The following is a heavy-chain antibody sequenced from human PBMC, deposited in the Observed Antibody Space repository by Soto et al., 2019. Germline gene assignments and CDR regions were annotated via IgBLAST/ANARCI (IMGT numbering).Heavy chain of an antibody. CDR3: AKCSSSSLVLYYYYMDV. Sequence: GGSLRLSCAASGFTFSSYAMSWVRQAPGKGLEWVSAISGSGGSTYYADSVKGRFTISRDNSKNTLYLQMNSLRAEDTAVYYCAKCSSSSLVLYYYYMDVWGKGTTVTVSS. CDR1: GFTFSSYA. CDR2: ISGSGGST. V-gene: IGHV3-23*01. D-gene: IGHD6-6*01. J-gene: IGHJ6*03.